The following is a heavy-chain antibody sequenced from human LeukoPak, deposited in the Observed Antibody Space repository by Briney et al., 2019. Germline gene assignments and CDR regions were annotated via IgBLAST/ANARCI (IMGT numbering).Heavy chain of an antibody. Sequence: GGSLRLSCAASGFTVSSKYMSWVRQAPGKGLEWVSAISGNGDKTYYTNSVRGRFTISRDNSKNTLYLQMNSLRAEDTAVYYCAKDHGWLSAAWGQGTLVTVSS. D-gene: IGHD5-12*01. CDR2: ISGNGDKT. J-gene: IGHJ4*02. CDR1: GFTVSSKY. CDR3: AKDHGWLSAA. V-gene: IGHV3-23*01.